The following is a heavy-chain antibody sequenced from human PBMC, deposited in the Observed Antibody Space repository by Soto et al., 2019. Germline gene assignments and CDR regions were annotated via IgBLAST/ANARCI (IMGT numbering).Heavy chain of an antibody. Sequence: SETLSLTCTVSGGSISSYYWSWIRQPPGKGLEWIGYIYYSGSTNYNPSLKSRVTISVDTSKNQFSLKLSSVTAADTAVYYCAREPAAGTGPYYYYYMDVWGKGTTVTVSS. D-gene: IGHD6-13*01. CDR3: AREPAAGTGPYYYYYMDV. CDR1: GGSISSYY. CDR2: IYYSGST. V-gene: IGHV4-59*01. J-gene: IGHJ6*03.